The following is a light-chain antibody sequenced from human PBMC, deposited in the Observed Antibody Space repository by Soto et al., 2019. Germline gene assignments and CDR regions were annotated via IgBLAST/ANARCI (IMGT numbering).Light chain of an antibody. CDR3: CSYAGSYTV. J-gene: IGLJ3*02. V-gene: IGLV2-11*01. CDR1: SSDDGGYNY. CDR2: DFS. Sequence: QSALTQPRSVSGSPGQSVTISCTGTSSDDGGYNYVSWYQQQPGKAPKLMIYDFSKRPSGVPDRFSGSKSGNTASLTISGLPAEDEADYYCCSYAGSYTVFGGGTKLTVL.